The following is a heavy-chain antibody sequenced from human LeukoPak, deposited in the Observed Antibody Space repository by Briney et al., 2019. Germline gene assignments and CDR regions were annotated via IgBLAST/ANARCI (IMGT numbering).Heavy chain of an antibody. CDR2: ISYDGSNK. J-gene: IGHJ4*02. Sequence: PGRSLRLSCAASGFTFSGYGMHWVRQAPGKGLEWVAVISYDGSNKYYADSVKGRFTISRDNSKNTLYLQMSSLRAEDTAVYYCALSSSWYGGFFDYWGQGTLVTVSS. V-gene: IGHV3-30*03. CDR3: ALSSSWYGGFFDY. D-gene: IGHD6-13*01. CDR1: GFTFSGYG.